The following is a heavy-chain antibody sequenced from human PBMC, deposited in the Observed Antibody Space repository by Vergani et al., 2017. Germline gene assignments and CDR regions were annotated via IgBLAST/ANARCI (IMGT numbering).Heavy chain of an antibody. CDR3: ASGGHGSENGGALQL. Sequence: EKQLVQSGSETKNPGESLKISCQAFGYIFSNFWIGWVRQRPGRGLEWMGIIYPGDSEVKFNPTFRGQVIFSVDTSVNTAYLQWRSLQASDTATYFCASGGHGSENGGALQLWGQGTNITVSS. CDR2: IYPGDSEV. V-gene: IGHV5-51*01. J-gene: IGHJ3*01. D-gene: IGHD3-10*01. CDR1: GYIFSNFW.